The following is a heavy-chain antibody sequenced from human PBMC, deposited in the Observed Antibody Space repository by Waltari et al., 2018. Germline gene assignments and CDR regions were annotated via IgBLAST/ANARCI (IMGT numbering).Heavy chain of an antibody. CDR1: GFTFSSYW. V-gene: IGHV3-7*01. Sequence: EVQLVESGGGLVQPGGSLRLSCAASGFTFSSYWMSWVRQATGKGLELVANIKQDGSEKYYVDSVKGRFTISRDNAKNSLYLQMNSLRAEDTAVYYCARNGLTTYGDYGYYFDYWGQGTLVTVSS. J-gene: IGHJ4*02. D-gene: IGHD4-17*01. CDR2: IKQDGSEK. CDR3: ARNGLTTYGDYGYYFDY.